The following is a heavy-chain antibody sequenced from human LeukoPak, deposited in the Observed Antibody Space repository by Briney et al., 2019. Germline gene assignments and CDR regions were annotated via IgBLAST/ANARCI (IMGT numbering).Heavy chain of an antibody. D-gene: IGHD3-3*01. V-gene: IGHV1-2*02. CDR1: GYTFTGYY. CDR3: ARHTTIFGVAIIDI. CDR2: MHPNSGGT. J-gene: IGHJ3*02. Sequence: ASMKVSCKASGYTFTGYYMHWVRQAPGQGLEWMGWMHPNSGGTNYAQKFQGRVTMTRDTSISTAYMDLSSLRSDDTAVYYCARHTTIFGVAIIDIWGQGTMVTVSS.